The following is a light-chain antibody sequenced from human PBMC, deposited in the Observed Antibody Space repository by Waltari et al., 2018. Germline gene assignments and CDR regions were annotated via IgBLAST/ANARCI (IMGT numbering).Light chain of an antibody. Sequence: QSALTQPASVSGSPGQSIPIPCPGTNRDDLGGFRYLPWYHQHPGKAPKLIIYGVSNRPSGVSTRFSGSRSGNTASLTISGLQAEDEADYYCSSYASSSSVVFGGGTKLTVL. CDR2: GVS. V-gene: IGLV2-14*03. J-gene: IGLJ2*01. CDR1: NRDDLGGFRY. CDR3: SSYASSSSVV.